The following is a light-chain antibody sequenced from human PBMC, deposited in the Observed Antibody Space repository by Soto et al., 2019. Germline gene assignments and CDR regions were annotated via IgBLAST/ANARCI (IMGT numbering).Light chain of an antibody. CDR1: QSVSSSY. CDR2: GAS. Sequence: EIGLTQYTGTLSLSPGERATLSCRASQSVSSSYLAWYQQKPGQAPRLLIYGASSRATGIPDRFSGIGSGTDFTRNISRLELEDFAVYCCQQYDISLKTFCHVSNVDIK. CDR3: QQYDISLKT. J-gene: IGKJ1*01. V-gene: IGKV3-20*01.